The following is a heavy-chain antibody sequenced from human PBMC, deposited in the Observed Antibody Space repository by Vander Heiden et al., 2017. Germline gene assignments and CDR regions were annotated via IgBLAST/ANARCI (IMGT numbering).Heavy chain of an antibody. J-gene: IGHJ5*01. V-gene: IGHV3-7*01. CDR1: GFRFSRFW. D-gene: IGHD3-10*01. CDR3: ARGPDFGSRTDFFDS. CDR2: IKQGGSEK. Sequence: EVQLVESGGDLVQPGGSLKVSCAASGFRFSRFWMSWVRQAPGKGLEWVASIKQGGSEKSYGDSVKGRFIISRDDAKSLMYLQMSSLRGEDTAVYYCARGPDFGSRTDFFDSWGQGALVTVSS.